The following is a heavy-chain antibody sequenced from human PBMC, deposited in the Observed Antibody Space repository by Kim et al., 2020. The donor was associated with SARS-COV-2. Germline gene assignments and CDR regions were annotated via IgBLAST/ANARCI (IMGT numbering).Heavy chain of an antibody. CDR3: ARTPIRYCGGDCLHYFDY. D-gene: IGHD2-21*02. Sequence: ASVKVSCKASGYTFTSYAMHWVRQAPGQRLEWMGWINAGNGNTKYSQKFQGRVTITRDTSASTAYMELSSLRSEDTAVYYCARTPIRYCGGDCLHYFDYWGQGTLVTVSS. J-gene: IGHJ4*02. CDR2: INAGNGNT. CDR1: GYTFTSYA. V-gene: IGHV1-3*01.